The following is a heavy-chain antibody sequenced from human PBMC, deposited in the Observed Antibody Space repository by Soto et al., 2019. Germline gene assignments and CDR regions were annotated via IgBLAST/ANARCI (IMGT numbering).Heavy chain of an antibody. J-gene: IGHJ4*02. Sequence: QVQLQQWGAGLLKPSETLSLTCAVYGGSFSGYYWSWIRQPPGKGLEWIGEINHSGSTNYNPSLKSRVTISVDTSKNQFSLKLSSVTAADTAVYYCAREPIGSSLQAVDYWGQGTLVTVSS. CDR2: INHSGST. D-gene: IGHD6-13*01. V-gene: IGHV4-34*01. CDR1: GGSFSGYY. CDR3: AREPIGSSLQAVDY.